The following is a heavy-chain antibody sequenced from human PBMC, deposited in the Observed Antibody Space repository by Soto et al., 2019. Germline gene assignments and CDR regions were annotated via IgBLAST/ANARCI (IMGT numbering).Heavy chain of an antibody. CDR1: GFTFSSYA. J-gene: IGHJ4*02. CDR2: ISGSGGST. CDR3: AKAPALLDYGDYSPSDY. D-gene: IGHD4-17*01. V-gene: IGHV3-23*01. Sequence: GGSLRLSCAASGFTFSSYAMSWVRQAPGKGLEWVSAISGSGGSTYYADSVKGRFTISRDNSKNTLYLQMNSLRAEDTAVYYCAKAPALLDYGDYSPSDYWGQGTLVTVS.